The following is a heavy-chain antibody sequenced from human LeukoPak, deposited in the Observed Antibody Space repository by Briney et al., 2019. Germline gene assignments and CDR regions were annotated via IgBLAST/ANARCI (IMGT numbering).Heavy chain of an antibody. Sequence: SETLSLTCTVSGGSITGYYWSWIRQPAGKGLEWIGRMTTSGSSHYNPSLRCRVTISLDTSANKFSLKLSSVTAADTAVYYCARDESITWDPPFDYWGQGTLVTVSS. CDR1: GGSITGYY. D-gene: IGHD1-26*01. CDR3: ARDESITWDPPFDY. CDR2: MTTSGSS. J-gene: IGHJ4*02. V-gene: IGHV4-4*07.